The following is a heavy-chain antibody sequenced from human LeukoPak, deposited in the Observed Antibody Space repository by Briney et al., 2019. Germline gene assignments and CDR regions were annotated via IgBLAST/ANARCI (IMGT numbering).Heavy chain of an antibody. CDR3: ARDPYYDILTGLPPYYYYGMDV. CDR1: GFTFSSYE. D-gene: IGHD3-9*01. V-gene: IGHV3-48*03. J-gene: IGHJ6*04. Sequence: SLRPSCAASGFTFSSYEMNWVRQAPAKGVEWVSCISSSGSTIYYADSVKGRFTISRDNAKNSLYLQMNSLRAEDTAVYYCARDPYYDILTGLPPYYYYGMDVWGKGTTVTVSS. CDR2: ISSSGSTI.